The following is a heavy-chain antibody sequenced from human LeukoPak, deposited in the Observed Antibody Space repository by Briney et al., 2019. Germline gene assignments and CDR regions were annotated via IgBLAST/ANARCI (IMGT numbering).Heavy chain of an antibody. V-gene: IGHV3-48*02. Sequence: GGSLRLSCAASAFTFRDYSMNWVRQARGKGRAWISYIDTSSSTMYYADSVMGRFTISRDNAKESLYLQMNSLRDEDTAVYYCAREDDSWGPNNLDLWGQGTMVTVSS. CDR1: AFTFRDYS. J-gene: IGHJ3*01. CDR3: AREDDSWGPNNLDL. D-gene: IGHD7-27*01. CDR2: IDTSSSTM.